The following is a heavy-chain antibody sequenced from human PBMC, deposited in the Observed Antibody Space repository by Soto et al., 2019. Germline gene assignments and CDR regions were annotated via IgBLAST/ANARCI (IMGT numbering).Heavy chain of an antibody. J-gene: IGHJ4*02. D-gene: IGHD3-22*01. CDR3: ARDLTSLIVVGPDY. CDR2: IWYDGSNK. V-gene: IGHV3-33*01. CDR1: GFTFSDYG. Sequence: PGGSLRLSCAASGFTFSDYGMHWVRQAPGKGLEWVAVIWYDGSNKYYADSVKGRFTISRDNSKNTLYLQMNSLRAEDTAVYYCARDLTSLIVVGPDYWGQGTLFTVSS.